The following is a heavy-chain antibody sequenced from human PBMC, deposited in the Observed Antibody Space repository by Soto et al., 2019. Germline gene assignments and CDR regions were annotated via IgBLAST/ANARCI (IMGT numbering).Heavy chain of an antibody. D-gene: IGHD2-2*01. CDR2: INHSGST. CDR3: ARGKVVPVPKKCEGCNWFYP. CDR1: GGSFSGYY. Sequence: SETLSLTCAVYGGSFSGYYWSWIRQPPGKGLEWIGEINHSGSTNYNPSLKSRVTISVDTSKNQFSLKLSSVTAADTAVYYCARGKVVPVPKKCEGCNWFYPWAQGTPVTVSA. V-gene: IGHV4-34*01. J-gene: IGHJ5*01.